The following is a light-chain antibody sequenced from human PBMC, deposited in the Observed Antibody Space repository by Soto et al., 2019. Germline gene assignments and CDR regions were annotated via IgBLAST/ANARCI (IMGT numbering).Light chain of an antibody. V-gene: IGKV1-5*03. CDR1: QSVSPW. CDR3: HHYNSYPWT. J-gene: IGKJ1*01. Sequence: DIQMTQSPSTLSASVGDRVTITCRASQSVSPWLAWSQQKAGKPPKLLIYKASTLESGVPSRFSASESGTEFTLTISSLQPDDFATYYCHHYNSYPWTFGQGTKVDI. CDR2: KAS.